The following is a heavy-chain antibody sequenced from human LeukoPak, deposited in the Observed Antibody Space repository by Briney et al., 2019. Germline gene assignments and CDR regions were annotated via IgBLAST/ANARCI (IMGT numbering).Heavy chain of an antibody. CDR1: GGSFSGYY. J-gene: IGHJ3*02. D-gene: IGHD6-19*01. CDR3: ARAEQWLVPDAFDI. V-gene: IGHV4-34*01. Sequence: SETLSLTCAVYGGSFSGYYWSWIRQPPGKGLEWIGEINHRGSTNYNPSLKRRVTISVDMSKNQFSLKLSSVTAADTAVYYCARAEQWLVPDAFDIWGQGTMVTVSS. CDR2: INHRGST.